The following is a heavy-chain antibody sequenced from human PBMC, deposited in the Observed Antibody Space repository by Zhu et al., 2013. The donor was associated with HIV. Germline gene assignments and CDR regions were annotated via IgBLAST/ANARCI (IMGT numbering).Heavy chain of an antibody. D-gene: IGHD6-19*01. CDR2: IIPLFGTA. V-gene: IGHV1-69*13. CDR3: ARGGEVAGTGGYWYFDL. Sequence: QDQLVQSGPEVKKPGASVKVSCKASGYTFTSFGISWVRQAPGQGLEWMGGIIPLFGTANYAQKFKGRVTITADESTSTAYMDLSSLRSEDTAVYYCARGGEVAGTGGYWYFDLWGRGTLVTVSS. CDR1: GYTFTSFG. J-gene: IGHJ2*01.